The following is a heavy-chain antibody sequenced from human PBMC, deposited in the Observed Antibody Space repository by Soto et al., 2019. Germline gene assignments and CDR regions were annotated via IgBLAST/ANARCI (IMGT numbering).Heavy chain of an antibody. D-gene: IGHD6-13*01. CDR3: ARRGPGTYFDY. CDR2: VSGSGGST. V-gene: IGHV3-23*01. CDR1: GFTVSSYA. Sequence: PGGSLRLSCAASGFTVSSYAVRWVRQAPGKGLEWVSAVSGSGGSTYYADSVKGRFTISRDNSKNTLYLQMNSLRAEDTAVYYCARRGPGTYFDYWGQGTLVTVSS. J-gene: IGHJ4*02.